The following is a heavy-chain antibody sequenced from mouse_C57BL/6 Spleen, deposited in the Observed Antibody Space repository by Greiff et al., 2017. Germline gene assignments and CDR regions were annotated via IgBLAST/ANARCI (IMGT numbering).Heavy chain of an antibody. Sequence: QVQLQQPGAELVRPGSSVKLSCKASGYTFTSYWMHWVKQRPIQGLEWIGNIDPSDSETHYNQKFKDKATLTVDKSSSTAYMQLSSLTSEDSAVYYGASGYYGSSYRAMDYWGQGTSVTVSS. CDR1: GYTFTSYW. CDR2: IDPSDSET. J-gene: IGHJ4*01. CDR3: ASGYYGSSYRAMDY. D-gene: IGHD1-1*01. V-gene: IGHV1-52*01.